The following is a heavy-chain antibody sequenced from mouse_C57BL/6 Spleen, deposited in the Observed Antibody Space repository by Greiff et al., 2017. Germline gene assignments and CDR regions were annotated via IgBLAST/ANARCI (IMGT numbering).Heavy chain of an antibody. V-gene: IGHV1-54*01. CDR3: ARGDYYGTPYAMDD. Sequence: QVQLQQSGAELVRPGTSVKVSCKASGYAFTNYLIEWVKQRPGQGLEWIGVINPGSGGTNYNEKFKGKATLTADKSSSTAYMQLSSLTSEDSAVYFCARGDYYGTPYAMDDWGQGTSVTVSS. D-gene: IGHD1-1*01. J-gene: IGHJ4*01. CDR2: INPGSGGT. CDR1: GYAFTNYL.